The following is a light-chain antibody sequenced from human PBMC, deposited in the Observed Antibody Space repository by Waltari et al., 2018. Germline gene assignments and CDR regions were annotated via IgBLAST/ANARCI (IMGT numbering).Light chain of an antibody. CDR1: QSVSKY. CDR2: HAS. J-gene: IGKJ1*01. Sequence: EIVFTQSPGTLSLSPGERVTLSCRASQSVSKYLAWYQQRPGQAPRLLLYHASTRATGIPDRFSGSGSGTDFSLTISRLEPEDFAVYYCQHYVRLPATFGQGTRVEIK. CDR3: QHYVRLPAT. V-gene: IGKV3-20*01.